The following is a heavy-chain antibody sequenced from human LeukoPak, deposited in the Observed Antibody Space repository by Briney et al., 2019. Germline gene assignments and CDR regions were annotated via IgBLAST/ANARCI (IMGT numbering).Heavy chain of an antibody. CDR3: ARKLVAGTTSRWFDP. CDR1: GFTFSSYA. Sequence: GGSLRLSCAASGFTFSSYAMNWVRQAPGKGLEWVSAISGSGASTYYADSVKGRFTISRDNSKNTLYLQMNSLRAEDTAVYYCARKLVAGTTSRWFDPWGQGTLVTVSS. D-gene: IGHD1-7*01. CDR2: ISGSGAST. V-gene: IGHV3-23*01. J-gene: IGHJ5*02.